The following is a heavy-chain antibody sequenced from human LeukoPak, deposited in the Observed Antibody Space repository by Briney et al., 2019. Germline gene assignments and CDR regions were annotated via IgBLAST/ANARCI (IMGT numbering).Heavy chain of an antibody. CDR1: GGTFISYA. J-gene: IGHJ6*03. CDR2: IIPIFGTA. Sequence: SVKVSCKASGGTFISYAISWVRQAPGQGLEWMGGIIPIFGTANYAQKLQGRVAITTDESTSTAYMELSSLRSEDTAVYYCARSVAAILYYYMDVWGKGTTVTVSS. CDR3: ARSVAAILYYYMDV. D-gene: IGHD2-21*02. V-gene: IGHV1-69*05.